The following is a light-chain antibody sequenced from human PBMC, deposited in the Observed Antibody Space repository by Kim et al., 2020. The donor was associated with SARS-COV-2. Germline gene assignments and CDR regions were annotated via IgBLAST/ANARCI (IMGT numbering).Light chain of an antibody. CDR3: QAWDSSTAV. V-gene: IGLV3-1*01. Sequence: SPGQTAGITCPGDELGGEYGCWYQQKPGRSPVLVIYQDSKRPSGIPERFSGSNSGNTATLTIRGTQAMDEADYYCQAWDSSTAVFGGGTQLTVL. CDR2: QDS. J-gene: IGLJ3*02. CDR1: ELGGEY.